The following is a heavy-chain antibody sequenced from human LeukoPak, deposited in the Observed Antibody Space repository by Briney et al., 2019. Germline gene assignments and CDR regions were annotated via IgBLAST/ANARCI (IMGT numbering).Heavy chain of an antibody. D-gene: IGHD2-21*02. J-gene: IGHJ4*02. CDR1: GFTFSSYW. CDR3: AGSLAYCGGDCHAAFDY. V-gene: IGHV3-74*01. CDR2: INSDGSST. Sequence: GALRLSCAASGFTFSSYWMHWVRQAPGKGLVWVSRINSDGSSTVYADSVKGRFTISRDNAKNTLYLQMNSLRAEDTSVYYCAGSLAYCGGDCHAAFDYWGQGTLVTVSS.